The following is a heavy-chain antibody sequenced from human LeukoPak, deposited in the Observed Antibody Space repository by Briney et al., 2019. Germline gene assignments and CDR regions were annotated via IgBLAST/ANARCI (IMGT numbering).Heavy chain of an antibody. D-gene: IGHD4-17*01. Sequence: GGSLRLSCAASGFTFSSYWMNWARQAPGKGLEWVASINHNGNVNYYVDSVKGRFTISRDTAKNSLYLQMNSLRAEDTAVYYCARTSNTATTGASYFDYWGQGILVTVSS. J-gene: IGHJ4*02. CDR2: INHNGNVN. V-gene: IGHV3-7*01. CDR3: ARTSNTATTGASYFDY. CDR1: GFTFSSYW.